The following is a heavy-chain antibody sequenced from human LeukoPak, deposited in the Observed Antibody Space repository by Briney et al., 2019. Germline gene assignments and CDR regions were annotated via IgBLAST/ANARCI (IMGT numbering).Heavy chain of an antibody. D-gene: IGHD2-8*01. Sequence: GGTLRLSRAASGFTFSRYAMSAVRQAPGKGLEWVSAISGRGGSTYYADSAKGRFTIPRNNPKNTLHLQLNSLRAQDTAVLYCAKRRVGVYRPNDCWGQGTLVSV. CDR2: ISGRGGST. CDR3: AKRRVGVYRPNDC. J-gene: IGHJ4*02. V-gene: IGHV3-23*01. CDR1: GFTFSRYA.